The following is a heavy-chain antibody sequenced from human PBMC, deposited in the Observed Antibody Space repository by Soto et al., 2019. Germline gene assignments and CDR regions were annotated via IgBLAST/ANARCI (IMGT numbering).Heavy chain of an antibody. D-gene: IGHD2-15*01. CDR1: GYTFIDYF. Sequence: GSAVNESCEASGYTFIDYFIHWLRQAPGQGREWMGWINPNSGETKFAQTFQGRVTMTRDTSTSTAYLEPNRLRSDDTAMYYCVRARTVSRGRHQYGLDVWGHGTPVTVSS. CDR2: INPNSGET. V-gene: IGHV1-2*02. CDR3: VRARTVSRGRHQYGLDV. J-gene: IGHJ6*02.